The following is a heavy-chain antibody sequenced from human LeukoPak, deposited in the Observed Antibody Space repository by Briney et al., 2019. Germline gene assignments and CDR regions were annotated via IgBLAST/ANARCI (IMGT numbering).Heavy chain of an antibody. Sequence: SVKVSCKASGGTFSSYAISWVRQAPGQGLEWMGGIIPIFGTANYAQKFQGRVTITADESTSTAYMELSSLRSEDTAVYCCATSWGLYDSSGYYYCCDYWGQGTLVTVSS. CDR2: IIPIFGTA. J-gene: IGHJ4*02. V-gene: IGHV1-69*13. CDR3: ATSWGLYDSSGYYYCCDY. CDR1: GGTFSSYA. D-gene: IGHD3-22*01.